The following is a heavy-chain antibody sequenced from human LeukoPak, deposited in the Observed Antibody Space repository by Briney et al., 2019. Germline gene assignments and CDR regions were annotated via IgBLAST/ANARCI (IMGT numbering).Heavy chain of an antibody. CDR1: VGSLSGYC. J-gene: IGHJ5*02. Sequence: SETLSLTCAVYVGSLSGYCWSWIRQPPGKGLEWIGEINHSGSTNYNPSLKSRVTISVDTSKNQFSLKLSSVTAADTAVYYCAGEPNCSSTSCYIGWFDPWGQGTLVTVSS. CDR3: AGEPNCSSTSCYIGWFDP. V-gene: IGHV4-34*01. CDR2: INHSGST. D-gene: IGHD2-2*02.